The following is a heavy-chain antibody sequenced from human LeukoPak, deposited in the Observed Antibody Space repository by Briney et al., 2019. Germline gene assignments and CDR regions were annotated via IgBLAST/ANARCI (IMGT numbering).Heavy chain of an antibody. V-gene: IGHV4-39*01. CDR1: AGSFISSSHH. Sequence: PSETLSLTCTVSAGSFISSSHHWGWIRQSPGKGLEWIGTVYYGRTTYYNPSLDGRVTISLDTSANHFSLQLNSVTATDTAVYYCVRHDGRGGATMGAFDSWGQGSLVTVSS. J-gene: IGHJ5*01. D-gene: IGHD5-12*01. CDR3: VRHDGRGGATMGAFDS. CDR2: VYYGRTT.